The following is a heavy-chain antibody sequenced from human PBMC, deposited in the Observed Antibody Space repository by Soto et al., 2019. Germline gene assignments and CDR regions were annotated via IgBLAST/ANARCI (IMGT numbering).Heavy chain of an antibody. V-gene: IGHV3-21*01. J-gene: IGHJ4*02. D-gene: IGHD6-19*01. CDR3: AREVGAVAGLWVDC. CDR1: GFTFSSYN. CDR2: ISSSISYI. Sequence: EVQLVESGGGLVKPGGSMRLSCAASGFTFSSYNMNWVRQAPGKGLEWVSSISSSISYIYYADSVKGRFTVSRDNAKNSLYLQMNSLRAEDTAVYYCAREVGAVAGLWVDCWGQGTLVTVSS.